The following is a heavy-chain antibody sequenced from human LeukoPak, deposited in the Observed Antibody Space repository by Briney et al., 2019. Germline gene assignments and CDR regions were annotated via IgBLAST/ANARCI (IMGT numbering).Heavy chain of an antibody. D-gene: IGHD3-22*01. J-gene: IGHJ4*02. Sequence: XGSXXLSCAASGFTVSXXYMSWXXXAPGXXLEWGXVIYSGGSTYYADSVKGRFTISRDNSKNTLYLQMNSLRAEDTAVYYCASTAGHYYDSSGYPYWGQGTLVTASS. CDR1: GFTVSXXY. V-gene: IGHV3-53*01. CDR3: ASTAGHYYDSSGYPY. CDR2: IYSGGST.